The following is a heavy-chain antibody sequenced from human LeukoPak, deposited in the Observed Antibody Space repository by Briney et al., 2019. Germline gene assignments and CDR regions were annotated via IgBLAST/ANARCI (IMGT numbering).Heavy chain of an antibody. CDR3: ARDSPSSTSWGY. D-gene: IGHD2-2*01. Sequence: PGGSLRLSCAASGFTFSSYAMSWVRQAPGKGLEWVSAISGSGGSTYYADSVKGRFTISRDNAKNSLYLQMNSLRAEDTAVYYCARDSPSSTSWGYWGQGTLVTVSS. CDR2: ISGSGGST. CDR1: GFTFSSYA. J-gene: IGHJ4*02. V-gene: IGHV3-23*01.